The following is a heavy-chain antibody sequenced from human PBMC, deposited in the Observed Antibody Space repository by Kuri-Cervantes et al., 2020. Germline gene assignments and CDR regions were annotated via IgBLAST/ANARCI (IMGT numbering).Heavy chain of an antibody. CDR2: ISYDGSKK. D-gene: IGHD3-10*01. CDR1: GFTFSNYG. J-gene: IGHJ5*02. CDR3: AKDALGIRLAGKGPLDP. Sequence: GGSLRLSCEASGFTFSNYGMHWVRQAPGKGLEWVAVISYDGSKKDYVDSLKGRFTISRDNSKNMLYLQMNSLRTEDTAVYHCAKDALGIRLAGKGPLDPWGQGTRVTVSS. V-gene: IGHV3-30*02.